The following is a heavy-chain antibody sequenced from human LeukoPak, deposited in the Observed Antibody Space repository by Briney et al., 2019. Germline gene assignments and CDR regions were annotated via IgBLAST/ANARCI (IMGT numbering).Heavy chain of an antibody. D-gene: IGHD6-13*01. Sequence: PSETLSLTCTISGGSISSISYYWGWIRQPPGKGLEWIGSIYYTGSTYYNPSLKSRVTVSVDTSKNQFSLNLRSVTAADTAVYYCARDSSSWDSDAFDIWGQGTMVTVSS. CDR3: ARDSSSWDSDAFDI. J-gene: IGHJ3*02. CDR1: GGSISSISYY. CDR2: IYYTGST. V-gene: IGHV4-39*02.